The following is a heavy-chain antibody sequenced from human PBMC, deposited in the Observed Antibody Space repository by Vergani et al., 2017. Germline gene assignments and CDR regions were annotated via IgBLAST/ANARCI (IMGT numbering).Heavy chain of an antibody. CDR3: ARYRRKATIFDLWANEESFDY. Sequence: QVQLQESGPGLVKPSQTLSLTCTVSGGSISSGGYYWSWIRQHPGKGLEWIGEINHSGSTNYNPALKSRVTISVDTSKNQFSLKLSSVTAADTAVYYCARYRRKATIFDLWANEESFDYWGQGTLVTVSS. CDR1: GGSISSGGYY. CDR2: INHSGST. J-gene: IGHJ4*02. V-gene: IGHV4-31*03. D-gene: IGHD3-3*01.